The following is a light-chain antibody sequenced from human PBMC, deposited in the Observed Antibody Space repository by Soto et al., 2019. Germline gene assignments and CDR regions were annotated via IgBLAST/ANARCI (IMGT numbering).Light chain of an antibody. J-gene: IGKJ2*01. CDR1: QSISSY. V-gene: IGKV3-11*01. CDR3: QQRSSWPPAFT. Sequence: EIVLTQSPATLSLSPGERATLSCRASQSISSYLAWYQHKPDQAPRLLIFDASDRASGIPVRFSGSGSGTDFTLTISSLEPEDFAVYYCQQRSSWPPAFTFGQGTKLEIK. CDR2: DAS.